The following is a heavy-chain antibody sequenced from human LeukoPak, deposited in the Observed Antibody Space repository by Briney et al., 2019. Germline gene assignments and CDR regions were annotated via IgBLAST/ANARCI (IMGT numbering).Heavy chain of an antibody. CDR3: AKEWGYYDSSGYPYYFDY. D-gene: IGHD3-22*01. CDR2: ISASGGAT. V-gene: IGHV3-23*01. CDR1: GFTFRTYG. Sequence: GGSLRLSCAASGFTFRTYGMSWVRQAPGKGLEWVSGISASGGATYYADSVRGRFTVSRDNSKNTLGLQMDSLRAEDTAVYYCAKEWGYYDSSGYPYYFDYWGQGTLVTVSS. J-gene: IGHJ4*02.